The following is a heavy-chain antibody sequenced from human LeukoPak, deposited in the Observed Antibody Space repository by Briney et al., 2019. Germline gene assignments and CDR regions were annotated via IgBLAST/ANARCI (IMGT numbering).Heavy chain of an antibody. CDR1: GFRFSDYY. J-gene: IGHJ4*02. CDR2: IDLSSSTL. V-gene: IGHV3-11*04. CDR3: ARVHSTYYYDSSGYWSFDY. D-gene: IGHD3-22*01. Sequence: PGGSLRLSCAASGFRFSDYYMSWVRQAPGKELEWISYIDLSSSTLYYGDSVKGRFTISRDNAKNSVYLQMNSLRAEDTAVYYCARVHSTYYYDSSGYWSFDYWGQGTLVTVSS.